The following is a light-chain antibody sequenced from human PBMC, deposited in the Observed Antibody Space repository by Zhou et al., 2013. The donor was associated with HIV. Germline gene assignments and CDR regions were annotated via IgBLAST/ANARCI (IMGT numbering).Light chain of an antibody. CDR2: GAS. J-gene: IGKJ3*01. Sequence: EIVLTQSPGTLSLSPGERATLSCRASQSVSNSYLAWYQQKPGQAPRLLIYGASSRATGIPDRFSGSGSGTDFTLTISRPEPEDFAVYYCQQYGSSFTFGPGTKVDIK. V-gene: IGKV3-20*01. CDR1: QSVSNSY. CDR3: QQYGSSFT.